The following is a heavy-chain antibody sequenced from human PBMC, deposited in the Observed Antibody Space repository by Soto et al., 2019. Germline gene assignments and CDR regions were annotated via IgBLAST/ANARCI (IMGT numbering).Heavy chain of an antibody. CDR3: GRGRSGQIVVLY. D-gene: IGHD5-12*01. CDR2: IGPESGAT. V-gene: IGHV1-2*02. J-gene: IGHJ4*02. CDR1: GYTFTGHY. Sequence: ASVKVSCKASGYTFTGHYIHWVRQAPEQGPEWMGEIGPESGATRYARKFQGRVTMTREMSITTVYMELNNLSPDDTAVYYCGRGRSGQIVVLYSGPGTTVTV.